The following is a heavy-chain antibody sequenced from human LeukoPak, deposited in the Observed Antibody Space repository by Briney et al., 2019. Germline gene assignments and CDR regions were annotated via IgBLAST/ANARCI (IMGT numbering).Heavy chain of an antibody. CDR3: ARVSYSTSYIVGYYFDY. J-gene: IGHJ4*02. CDR1: GYIFTSYA. CDR2: INTGNGNT. Sequence: ASVKTSCKASGYIFTSYAMHWVRQAPGQRLGWMGWINTGNGNTKYSQKFQGGVTITRDTSASIAYMELSSLRSEDTAVYYCARVSYSTSYIVGYYFDYWGQGTLVTVSS. D-gene: IGHD1-26*01. V-gene: IGHV1-3*04.